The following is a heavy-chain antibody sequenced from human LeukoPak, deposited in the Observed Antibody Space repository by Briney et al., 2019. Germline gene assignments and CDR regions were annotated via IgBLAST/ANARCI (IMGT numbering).Heavy chain of an antibody. J-gene: IGHJ4*02. Sequence: GGSLRLSCVLSGFTFTSAPMNWVRQAPGKGLEWVSTSGTDGDTYYADSVKGRFTISRDNSKNTVHLQMTSLRVEDTAVYYCATKTPGNYPYDYWGQGTLVIVS. CDR3: ATKTPGNYPYDY. CDR2: SGTDGDT. CDR1: GFTFTSAP. V-gene: IGHV3-23*01. D-gene: IGHD3-22*01.